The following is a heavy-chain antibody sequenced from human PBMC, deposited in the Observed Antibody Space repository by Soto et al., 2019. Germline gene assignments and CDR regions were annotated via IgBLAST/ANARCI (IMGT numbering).Heavy chain of an antibody. D-gene: IGHD3-9*01. Sequence: SETLSLTCAVYGGSFSGYYWSWIRQPPGKGLEWIGEINHSGSTNYNPSLKSRVTISVDTSKNQFSLKLSSVTAADTAVYYCASPLRQYYDILTGIERGNNWGKGTTVTVPS. CDR3: ASPLRQYYDILTGIERGNN. CDR1: GGSFSGYY. V-gene: IGHV4-34*01. CDR2: INHSGST. J-gene: IGHJ6*01.